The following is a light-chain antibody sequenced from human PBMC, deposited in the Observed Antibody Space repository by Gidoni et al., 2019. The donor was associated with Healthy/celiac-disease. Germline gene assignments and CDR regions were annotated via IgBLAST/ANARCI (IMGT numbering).Light chain of an antibody. Sequence: EIVLTQATATLSLSPGERATLSCRARQSVSSSLAWYQQKPGQAPRLLIYDASNRATGIPARFSGSGSGTDFTLTISRLEPEDFAVYYCQQRSNWPSFGQGTKLEIK. J-gene: IGKJ2*03. CDR2: DAS. V-gene: IGKV3-11*01. CDR1: QSVSSS. CDR3: QQRSNWPS.